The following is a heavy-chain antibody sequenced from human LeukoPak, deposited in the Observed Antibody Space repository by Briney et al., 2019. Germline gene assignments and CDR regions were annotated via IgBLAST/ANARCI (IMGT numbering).Heavy chain of an antibody. CDR3: ARGFQGTFDI. Sequence: ASVKVSCKASGYTFTKHAMHWVRQAPGQRFEWLGWTETGNDDTTYSQEFQDRVTITRDTSANTVYMELSSLRSEDTAMHYCARGFQGTFDIWGQGTKVTVSS. CDR1: GYTFTKHA. J-gene: IGHJ3*02. CDR2: TETGNDDT. D-gene: IGHD2-21*01. V-gene: IGHV1-3*02.